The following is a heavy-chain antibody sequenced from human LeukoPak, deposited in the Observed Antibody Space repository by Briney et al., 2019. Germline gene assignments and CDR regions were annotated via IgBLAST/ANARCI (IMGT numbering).Heavy chain of an antibody. D-gene: IGHD3-22*01. CDR2: IWYDGSNK. CDR1: GFTFSSYG. J-gene: IGHJ4*02. CDR3: AKDARRVYDSSGYYDY. V-gene: IGHV3-33*06. Sequence: PGGSLRLSCAASGFTFSSYGMHWVRQAPGKGLEWVAVIWYDGSNKYYADSVKGRFTISRDNSKNTLYQQMNSLRAEDTAVYYCAKDARRVYDSSGYYDYWGQGTLVTVSS.